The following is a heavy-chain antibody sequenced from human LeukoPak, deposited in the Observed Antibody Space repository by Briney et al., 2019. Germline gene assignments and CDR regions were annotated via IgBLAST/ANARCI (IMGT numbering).Heavy chain of an antibody. J-gene: IGHJ2*01. D-gene: IGHD3-22*01. V-gene: IGHV3-21*01. CDR2: ISSSGIYI. CDR1: GFTFSSYE. CDR3: ARSRQHHYESSGNYKIFNWYFDL. Sequence: GGSLRLSCAASGFTFSSYEMNWVRQAPGKGLEWVSSISSSGIYIYYADSVKGRFTISRDNAKNSLYLQMNSPRAEDTAVYYCARSRQHHYESSGNYKIFNWYFDLWGRGTLVTVSS.